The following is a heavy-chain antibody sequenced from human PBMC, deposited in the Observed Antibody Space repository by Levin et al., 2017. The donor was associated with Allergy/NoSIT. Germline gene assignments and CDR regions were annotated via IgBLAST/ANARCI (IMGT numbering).Heavy chain of an antibody. Sequence: PSGGSLRLSCAASGFTFSSYGMHWVRQAPGKGLEWVAVISYDGSNKYYADSVKGRFTISRDNSKNTLYLQMNSLRAEDTAVYYCAKDWERLVVVPAAMVGFDYWGQGTLVTVSS. CDR3: AKDWERLVVVPAAMVGFDY. D-gene: IGHD2-2*01. CDR2: ISYDGSNK. V-gene: IGHV3-30*18. CDR1: GFTFSSYG. J-gene: IGHJ4*02.